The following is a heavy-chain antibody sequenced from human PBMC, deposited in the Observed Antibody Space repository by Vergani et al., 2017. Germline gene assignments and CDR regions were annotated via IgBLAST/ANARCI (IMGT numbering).Heavy chain of an antibody. CDR2: ISYDGSNK. J-gene: IGHJ6*02. V-gene: IGHV3-30*18. CDR1: GFTFSSYG. Sequence: QVQLVESGGGVVQPGRSLRLSCAASGFTFSSYGMHWVRQAPGKGLEWVAVISYDGSNKYYADSVKGRFTISRDNSKNTLYLQMNSLRAEDTAVYYCAKEIGLRYDVWSGYGTNYYYYGMDVWGQGTTVTVSS. D-gene: IGHD3-3*01. CDR3: AKEIGLRYDVWSGYGTNYYYYGMDV.